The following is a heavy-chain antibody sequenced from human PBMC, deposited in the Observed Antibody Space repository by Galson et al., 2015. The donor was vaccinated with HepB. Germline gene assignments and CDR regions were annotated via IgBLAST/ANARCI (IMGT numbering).Heavy chain of an antibody. V-gene: IGHV3-30*04. J-gene: IGHJ5*01. Sequence: SLRLSCAASGFTFNSYAMHWVRQAPGKGLQWVAVITYDGTNKFYARSVKGRFTISRDNSGNTLFLHMNSLRPEDTALYYCVKGGGYSAIRGRGGFDSWGHGALVTVSS. CDR2: ITYDGTNK. D-gene: IGHD5-12*01. CDR3: VKGGGYSAIRGRGGFDS. CDR1: GFTFNSYA.